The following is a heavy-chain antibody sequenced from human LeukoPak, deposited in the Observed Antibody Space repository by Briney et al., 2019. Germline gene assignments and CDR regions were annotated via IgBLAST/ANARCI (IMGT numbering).Heavy chain of an antibody. J-gene: IGHJ5*02. Sequence: ASVKVSCKASGYSFTSYTINWVRQAPGQGLEWMGWMNPNSANTGYAQKFQGRVTITRNTSISTAYMELSSLTSEDTAVYYCARGRLPVAGMGWFDPWGQGTLVTVSS. D-gene: IGHD6-19*01. CDR1: GYSFTSYT. CDR3: ARGRLPVAGMGWFDP. CDR2: MNPNSANT. V-gene: IGHV1-8*01.